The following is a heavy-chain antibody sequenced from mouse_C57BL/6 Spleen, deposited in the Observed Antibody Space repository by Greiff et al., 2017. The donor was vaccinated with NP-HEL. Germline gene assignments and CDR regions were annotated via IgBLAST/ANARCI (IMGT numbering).Heavy chain of an antibody. J-gene: IGHJ1*03. CDR3: ARVRAYYGREWYFDV. Sequence: QVQLQQPGAELVKPGASVKMSCKASGYTFTSYWITWVKQRPGQGLEWIGDIYPGSGSTNYNEKFKSKATLTVDTSSSTAYMQLSSLTSEDSAVYYCARVRAYYGREWYFDVWGTGTTVTVSS. CDR1: GYTFTSYW. CDR2: IYPGSGST. D-gene: IGHD1-1*01. V-gene: IGHV1-55*01.